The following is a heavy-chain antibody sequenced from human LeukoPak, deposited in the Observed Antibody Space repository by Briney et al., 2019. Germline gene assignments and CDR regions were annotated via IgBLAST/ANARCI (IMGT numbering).Heavy chain of an antibody. CDR2: MSYDGNNK. D-gene: IGHD6-13*01. CDR1: GFTFSSYS. J-gene: IGHJ4*02. V-gene: IGHV3-30-3*01. Sequence: GGSLRLSCAASGFTFSSYSMHWVRQAPGKGLEWVAVMSYDGNNKYYADSVKGRFTISRDNSKNTLYLQMNSLRAEDTAVYYCARGVRGIAAAVDYWGQGTLVTVSS. CDR3: ARGVRGIAAAVDY.